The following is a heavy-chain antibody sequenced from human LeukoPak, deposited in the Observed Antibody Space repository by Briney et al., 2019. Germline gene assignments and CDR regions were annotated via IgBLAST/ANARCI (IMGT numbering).Heavy chain of an antibody. CDR3: ARDRGLFDY. CDR2: INPNGGGT. V-gene: IGHV1-2*02. J-gene: IGHJ4*02. Sequence: ASVKVSFKASGYTLTGYYIHWVRQAPGQGLEWMGWINPNGGGTDYAQKFQGRVTMTRDTSISTAYMELSSLRSDDTAMFYCARDRGLFDYWGQGTLVTVSS. CDR1: GYTLTGYY.